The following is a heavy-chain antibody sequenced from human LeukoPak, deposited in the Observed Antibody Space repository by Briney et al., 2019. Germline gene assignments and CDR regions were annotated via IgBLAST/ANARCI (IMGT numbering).Heavy chain of an antibody. J-gene: IGHJ6*03. CDR3: TCGRGYPYYNYYYMDV. V-gene: IGHV1-69*05. CDR2: IIPIFGRA. CDR1: GGTFSSYA. Sequence: ASVKVSCKASGGTFSSYAISWVRQAPGQGLEGMGGIIPIFGRANYAQKFQGRGTISTDDSTSTAYIERRTLRSQDTALYYSTCGRGYPYYNYYYMDVRGNGTTVTVSS. D-gene: IGHD3-22*01.